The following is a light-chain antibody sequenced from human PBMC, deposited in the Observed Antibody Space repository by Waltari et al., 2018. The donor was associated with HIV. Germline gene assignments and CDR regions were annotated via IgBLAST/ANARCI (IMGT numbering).Light chain of an antibody. CDR2: KAS. CDR3: QQYNSYPYT. CDR1: QSISSW. Sequence: DIQMTQSPSTLSASVGDRVTITCRASQSISSWLAWYQQKPGKAPKVLISKASSLESGVPSRVSGSGSGTEFTLTISRLQPDDFGTYYCQQYNSYPYTFGQGTKLEIK. J-gene: IGKJ2*01. V-gene: IGKV1-5*03.